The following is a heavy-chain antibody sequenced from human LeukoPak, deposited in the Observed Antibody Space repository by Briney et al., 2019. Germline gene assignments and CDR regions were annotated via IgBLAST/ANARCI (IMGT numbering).Heavy chain of an antibody. J-gene: IGHJ4*02. CDR3: ARPRARDIAAADY. V-gene: IGHV3-23*01. D-gene: IGHD6-25*01. Sequence: PGGSLRLSCAASGFTFSIYAMSWVRQAPGKGLEWVSAISGSGGSAYYADSVKGRFTISRDNSKNTLYLQMNSLRAEDTAVYYCARPRARDIAAADYWGQGTLVTVSS. CDR2: ISGSGGSA. CDR1: GFTFSIYA.